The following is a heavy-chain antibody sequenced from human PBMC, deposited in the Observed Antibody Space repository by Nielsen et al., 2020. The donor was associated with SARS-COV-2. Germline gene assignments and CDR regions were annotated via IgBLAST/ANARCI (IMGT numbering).Heavy chain of an antibody. CDR2: ISSSSSYI. CDR1: GFTFSSYS. CDR3: ARDPIAAAATADY. Sequence: GSLRLSCAASGFTFSSYSMNWVRQAPGKGLEWVSSISSSSSYIYYADSVKGRFTISRDNAKNSLYLQMNSLRAEDTAVYYCARDPIAAAATADYWGQGTLVTVSS. J-gene: IGHJ4*02. V-gene: IGHV3-21*01. D-gene: IGHD6-13*01.